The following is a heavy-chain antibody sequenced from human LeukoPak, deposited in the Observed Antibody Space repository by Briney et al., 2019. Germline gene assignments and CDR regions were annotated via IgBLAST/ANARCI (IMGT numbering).Heavy chain of an antibody. D-gene: IGHD6-19*01. V-gene: IGHV1-2*06. CDR1: GYTFTGYY. CDR2: ISPNSGGT. CDR3: ARDLSGWFGDFDY. Sequence: ASVKVSCKASGYTFTGYYMHWVRQAPGQGLEWMGRISPNSGGTNYAQKFQGRVTMTRDTSINTAYMELSRLRSDDTAVYYCARDLSGWFGDFDYWGQGTLVTVSS. J-gene: IGHJ4*02.